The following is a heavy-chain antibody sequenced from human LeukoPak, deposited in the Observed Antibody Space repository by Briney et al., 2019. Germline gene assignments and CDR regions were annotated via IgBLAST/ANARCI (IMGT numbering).Heavy chain of an antibody. Sequence: SGPTLVNPTQTVTLTCTFSGFSLSTSGMCVSWIRQPPGKALEGLARIDWDDDKYYSTSLKTRLTISKDTSKNQVGLTMTNMDPVDTATYYCARTLVVRRDGYSYFDYWGQGTLVTVSS. CDR1: GFSLSTSGMC. CDR2: IDWDDDK. J-gene: IGHJ4*02. V-gene: IGHV2-70*11. CDR3: ARTLVVRRDGYSYFDY. D-gene: IGHD5-24*01.